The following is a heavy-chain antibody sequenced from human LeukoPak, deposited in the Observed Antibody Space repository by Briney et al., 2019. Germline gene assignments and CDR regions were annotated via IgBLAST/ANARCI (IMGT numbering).Heavy chain of an antibody. Sequence: GGSLRLSCAASGFTFDDYAMHWVRQAPGKGLEWVSGISWNSGTIGYADSVKGRFTIFRDNAKNSLYLQMNSLRAEDTALYYCAKGTSSSWYYFDYWGQGTLVTVSS. CDR3: AKGTSSSWYYFDY. J-gene: IGHJ4*02. D-gene: IGHD6-13*01. V-gene: IGHV3-9*01. CDR1: GFTFDDYA. CDR2: ISWNSGTI.